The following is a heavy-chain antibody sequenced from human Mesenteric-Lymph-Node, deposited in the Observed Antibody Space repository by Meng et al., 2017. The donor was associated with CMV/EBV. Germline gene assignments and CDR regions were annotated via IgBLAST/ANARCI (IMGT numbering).Heavy chain of an antibody. V-gene: IGHV4-39*07. CDR3: ARDMMEWLFNYYGMDV. CDR1: GGSISSSSYY. CDR2: IYYSGST. J-gene: IGHJ6*01. D-gene: IGHD3-3*01. Sequence: GSLRLSCTVSGGSISSSSYYWGWIRQPPGKGLEWIGSIYYSGSTYYNPSLKSRVTISVDTSKNQFSLKLSSVTAADTAVYYCARDMMEWLFNYYGMDVWGQGTTVTVSS.